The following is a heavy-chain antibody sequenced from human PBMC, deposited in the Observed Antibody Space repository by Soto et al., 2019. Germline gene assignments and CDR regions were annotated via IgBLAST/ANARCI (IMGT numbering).Heavy chain of an antibody. D-gene: IGHD3-10*01. J-gene: IGHJ6*02. Sequence: EVQLLESGGGLVQPGGSLRLSCAASGFTFSSYAVSWVRQAPGKGLEWVSSISGDGFSTYYADSVKGRLTISRDNSKNTLYLQMNSLRAEYTAVYYCARRGGFGEEPKYYYYGMDVWGQGTTVTVSS. CDR2: ISGDGFST. CDR1: GFTFSSYA. V-gene: IGHV3-23*01. CDR3: ARRGGFGEEPKYYYYGMDV.